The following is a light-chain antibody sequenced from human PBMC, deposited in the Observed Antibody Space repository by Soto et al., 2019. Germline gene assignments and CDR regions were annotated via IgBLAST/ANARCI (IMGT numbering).Light chain of an antibody. CDR2: DAS. Sequence: EIVLTQSPATLSLSPGERATLSCRASQSVASYLAWYQQRPGQAPRLLIYDASNRVAGIPARFSGSGSWTDFTLTINSLEPEDFAVYYCQQRGDWPLTFGGGTRVEIK. V-gene: IGKV3-11*01. CDR1: QSVASY. CDR3: QQRGDWPLT. J-gene: IGKJ4*01.